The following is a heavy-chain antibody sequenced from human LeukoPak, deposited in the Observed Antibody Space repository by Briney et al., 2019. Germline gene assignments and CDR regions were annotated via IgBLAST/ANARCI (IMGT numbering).Heavy chain of an antibody. CDR2: IIPILGIA. D-gene: IGHD2-2*01. J-gene: IGHJ4*02. CDR3: ARDPGASSTPDDY. CDR1: GGTFSSYA. Sequence: SVKVSCKASGGTFSSYAISWVRQAPGQGLEWMGRIIPILGIANYAQKFQGRVTITADKSTSTAYMELSSLRSEDTAVYYCARDPGASSTPDDYWGRGTLVTVSS. V-gene: IGHV1-69*04.